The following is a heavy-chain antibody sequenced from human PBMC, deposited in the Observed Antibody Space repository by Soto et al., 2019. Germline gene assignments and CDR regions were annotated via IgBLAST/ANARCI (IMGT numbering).Heavy chain of an antibody. J-gene: IGHJ5*02. V-gene: IGHV1-2*04. CDR1: GYTFTGYY. CDR2: INPNSGGT. Sequence: SVKVSCKASGYTFTGYYMHWVRQAPGQGLEWMGWINPNSGGTNYAQKFQGWVTMTRDTSISTAYMELSRLRSDDTAVYDWARDLPHAPLFDPWGQGTLVTVAS. CDR3: ARDLPHAPLFDP.